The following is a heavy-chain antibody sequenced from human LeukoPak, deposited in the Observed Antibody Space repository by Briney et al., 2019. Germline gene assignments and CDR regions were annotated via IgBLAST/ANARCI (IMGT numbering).Heavy chain of an antibody. CDR3: AKESQTYYSDSYGYYSSFDY. V-gene: IGHV3-30*02. J-gene: IGHJ4*02. CDR1: GFTFSSYG. D-gene: IGHD3-22*01. Sequence: PGGSLRLSCTASGFTFSSYGMHWVRQAPGKGLEWVAYIRYDGSNKYYADSVKGRFTISRDNSKNTLSLQMSSLRAEDTAVFYCAKESQTYYSDSYGYYSSFDYWGQGTLVTVSS. CDR2: IRYDGSNK.